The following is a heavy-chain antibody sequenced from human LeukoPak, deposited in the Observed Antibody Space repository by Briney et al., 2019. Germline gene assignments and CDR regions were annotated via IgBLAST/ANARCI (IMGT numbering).Heavy chain of an antibody. Sequence: PGGSLRLSCAASGFTFSSYAMSWVRQAPGKGLEWVSAISGSGGSTYYADSVKGRFTISRDNSKNTLYLQMNSLRAEDTAVYYCAKELLGIAVAGTEYYYGMDVWGQGTTVTVSS. CDR1: GFTFSSYA. CDR3: AKELLGIAVAGTEYYYGMDV. D-gene: IGHD6-19*01. J-gene: IGHJ6*02. V-gene: IGHV3-23*01. CDR2: ISGSGGST.